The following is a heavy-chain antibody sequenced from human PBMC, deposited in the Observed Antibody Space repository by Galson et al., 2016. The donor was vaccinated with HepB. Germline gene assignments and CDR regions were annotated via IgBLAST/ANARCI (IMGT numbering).Heavy chain of an antibody. J-gene: IGHJ4*02. CDR1: GFTFSKFG. Sequence: SLRLSCAASGFTFSKFGMTWVRQAPGKGLEWVSDIYGSGSKTYADSVEGRFTISRDNSQNTVYLQMNSLRPEDTALYYCASPLTGLAYWGQGALVAVSS. CDR2: IYGSGSKT. CDR3: ASPLTGLAY. D-gene: IGHD7-27*01. V-gene: IGHV3-23*05.